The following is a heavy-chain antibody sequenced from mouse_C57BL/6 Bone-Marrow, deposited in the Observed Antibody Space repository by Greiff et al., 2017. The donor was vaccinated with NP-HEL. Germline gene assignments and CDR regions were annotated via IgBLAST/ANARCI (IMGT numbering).Heavy chain of an antibody. J-gene: IGHJ4*01. D-gene: IGHD2-5*01. Sequence: EVKLMESEGGLVQPGSSMKLSCTASGFTFSDYYMAWVRQVPEKGLEWVANINYDGSSTYYLDSLKSRFIISRDNAKNILYLQMSSLKSEDTATYYCERVSKDYAMDYWGQGTSVTVS. V-gene: IGHV5-16*01. CDR1: GFTFSDYY. CDR2: INYDGSST. CDR3: ERVSKDYAMDY.